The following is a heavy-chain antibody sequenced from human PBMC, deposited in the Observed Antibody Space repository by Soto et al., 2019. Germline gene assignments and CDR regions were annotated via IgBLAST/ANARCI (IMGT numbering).Heavy chain of an antibody. V-gene: IGHV1-3*01. J-gene: IGHJ6*02. CDR3: ARYTGYYGMDV. Sequence: ASVKVSCKASGYTFTSYAMHWVRQAPGQRLEWMGWINAGNGNTKYSQKFQGRVTITRDTSAGTAYMELSSLRSEDTAVYYCARYTGYYGMDVWGQGTTVTVSS. CDR1: GYTFTSYA. CDR2: INAGNGNT. D-gene: IGHD5-18*01.